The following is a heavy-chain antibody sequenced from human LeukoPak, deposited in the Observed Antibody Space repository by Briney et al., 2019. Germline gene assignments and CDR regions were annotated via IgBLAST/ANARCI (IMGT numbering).Heavy chain of an antibody. CDR3: ARDLGGDYYGSGTYSRGWFDP. CDR2: ISSSSSYI. D-gene: IGHD3-10*01. CDR1: GFTFSSYS. Sequence: GGSLRPSCAASGFTFSSYSMNWVRQAPGKGLEWVSSISSSSSYIYYADSVKGRFTISRDNAKNSLYLQMNSLGAEDTAVCYCARDLGGDYYGSGTYSRGWFDPWGQGTLVTVSS. V-gene: IGHV3-21*01. J-gene: IGHJ5*02.